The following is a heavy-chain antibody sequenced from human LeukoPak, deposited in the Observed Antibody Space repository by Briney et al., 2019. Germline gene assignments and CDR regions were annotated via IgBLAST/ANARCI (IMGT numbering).Heavy chain of an antibody. D-gene: IGHD3-9*01. CDR1: GFTFSSYA. V-gene: IGHV3-23*01. CDR2: ISGSGGST. J-gene: IGHJ4*02. Sequence: RGSLRLSCAASGFTFSSYAMSWVRQAPGKGLEWVSAISGSGGSTYYADSVKGRFTISRDNSKNTLYLQMNSLRAEDTAVYYCAKVHTLYYDILTGYPDYWGQGTLVTVSS. CDR3: AKVHTLYYDILTGYPDY.